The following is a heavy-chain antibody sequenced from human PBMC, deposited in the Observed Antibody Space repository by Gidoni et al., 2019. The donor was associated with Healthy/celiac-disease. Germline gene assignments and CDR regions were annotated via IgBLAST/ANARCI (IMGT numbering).Heavy chain of an antibody. J-gene: IGHJ4*02. CDR2: SSSGSSYI. V-gene: IGHV3-21*01. Sequence: EVRLVASGGGLVKTGGSRRLHRAAYGFTFSSYSMNWVRQAPGKGLEWCSSSSSGSSYIDYADSVKGRFTISRDNAKNSLYLQMNSLRAEDTAVYYCARVTSCWSEHSTLWGQGTLVTVSS. CDR3: ARVTSCWSEHSTL. D-gene: IGHD2-2*01. CDR1: GFTFSSYS.